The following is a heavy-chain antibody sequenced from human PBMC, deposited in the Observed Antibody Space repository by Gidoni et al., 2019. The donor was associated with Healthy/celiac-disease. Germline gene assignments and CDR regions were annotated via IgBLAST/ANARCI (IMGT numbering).Heavy chain of an antibody. CDR3: ARELRILEWFLNWFDP. D-gene: IGHD3-3*01. J-gene: IGHJ5*02. CDR2: ISSSSSYI. V-gene: IGHV3-21*01. CDR1: GFTFSSYS. Sequence: EVQLVESGGGLVKPGGSLRLSCAASGFTFSSYSMNWVRQAPGKGLEWVSSISSSSSYIYYADSVKGRFTISRDNAKNSLYLQMNSLRAEDTAVYYCARELRILEWFLNWFDPWGQGTLVTVSS.